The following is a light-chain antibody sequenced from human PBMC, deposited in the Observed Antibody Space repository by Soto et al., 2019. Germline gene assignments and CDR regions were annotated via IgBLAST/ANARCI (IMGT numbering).Light chain of an antibody. CDR1: SSDVGGYNY. J-gene: IGLJ3*02. Sequence: QSALTQPASVSGSPGQSITISCTGTSSDVGGYNYVSWYRQHPGKAPKLMIYEVSNRPSGVSNRFSGSKSGNTASLTISGLQDEEEADYFCSSYTSSSTWVFGGGTKLTVL. CDR3: SSYTSSSTWV. CDR2: EVS. V-gene: IGLV2-14*01.